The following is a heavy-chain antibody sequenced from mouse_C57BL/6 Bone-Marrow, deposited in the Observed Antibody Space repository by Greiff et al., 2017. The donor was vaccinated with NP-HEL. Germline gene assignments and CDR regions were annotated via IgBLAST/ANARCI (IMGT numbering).Heavy chain of an antibody. CDR2: IRSKSNNYAT. CDR1: GFSFNTYA. Sequence: EVKLVESGGGLVQPKGSLKLSCAASGFSFNTYAMNWVRQAPGKGLEWVARIRSKSNNYATYYADSVKDRFTISRDDSESMLYLQMNNLKTEDTAMYYCVRHNGGSSYFDYWGQGTTLTVSS. CDR3: VRHNGGSSYFDY. D-gene: IGHD1-1*01. V-gene: IGHV10-1*01. J-gene: IGHJ2*01.